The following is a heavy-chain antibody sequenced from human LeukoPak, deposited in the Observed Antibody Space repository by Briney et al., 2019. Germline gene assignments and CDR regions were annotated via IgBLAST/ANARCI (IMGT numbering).Heavy chain of an antibody. Sequence: PGGSLRLSCAASGFTVSSNYMSWVRQAPGKGLEWVSVIYSGGSTYYADSVKGRFTISRDNSKNTLYLQMNSLRAEDTAVYYCAKDLSGWLGYFDYWGQGTLVTVSS. D-gene: IGHD6-19*01. CDR2: IYSGGST. CDR3: AKDLSGWLGYFDY. V-gene: IGHV3-53*05. J-gene: IGHJ4*02. CDR1: GFTVSSNY.